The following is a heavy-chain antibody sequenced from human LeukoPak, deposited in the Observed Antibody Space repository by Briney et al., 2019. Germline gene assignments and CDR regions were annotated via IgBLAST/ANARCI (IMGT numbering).Heavy chain of an antibody. V-gene: IGHV4-4*02. Sequence: SGTLSLTCAVSGGSISSGNWWSWVRQPPGKGLEWIGEIYHSGSTNYNPSLKSRVTISVDKSKNQFSLKLSSVTAADTAVYYCARSRDGYNYYFDYWGQGTLVTVSS. J-gene: IGHJ4*02. CDR2: IYHSGST. CDR1: GGSISSGNW. CDR3: ARSRDGYNYYFDY. D-gene: IGHD5-24*01.